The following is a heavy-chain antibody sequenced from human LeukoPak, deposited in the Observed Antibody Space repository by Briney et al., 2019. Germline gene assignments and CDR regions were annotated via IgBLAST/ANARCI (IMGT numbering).Heavy chain of an antibody. CDR3: VRDVRGVGQDYYYMDV. Sequence: GGSLRLSCAASGFIFNAHWMHWIRHAPGKGLGWVSRIYRDGRRITYAGCARGRFTVSRDNAKNTLYLQMNSLTADDTALYYCVRDVRGVGQDYYYMDVWGKGTTVTVSS. V-gene: IGHV3-74*01. CDR1: GFIFNAHW. D-gene: IGHD3-10*01. J-gene: IGHJ6*03. CDR2: IYRDGRRI.